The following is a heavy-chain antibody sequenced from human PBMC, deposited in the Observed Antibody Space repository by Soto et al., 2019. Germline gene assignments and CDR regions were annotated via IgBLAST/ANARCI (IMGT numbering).Heavy chain of an antibody. J-gene: IGHJ5*02. CDR1: GGSISSSSYY. V-gene: IGHV4-39*01. Sequence: QLQLQESGPGLVKPSETLSLTCTVSGGSISSSSYYWGWIRQPPGKGLEWIGTIYYSGSTYYNPSLKVRVTFSVDTSKNQFSLKLSSVTAADTAVYCCARPRIGDYVSRWFDPWGQGTLVTVSS. D-gene: IGHD4-17*01. CDR3: ARPRIGDYVSRWFDP. CDR2: IYYSGST.